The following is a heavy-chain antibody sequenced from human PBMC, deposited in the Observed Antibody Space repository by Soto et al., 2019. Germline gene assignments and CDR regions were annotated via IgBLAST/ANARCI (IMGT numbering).Heavy chain of an antibody. CDR1: RGTFSRYT. V-gene: IGHV1-69*12. D-gene: IGHD6-13*01. CDR3: ARVRPYAAAAPGPAFDI. J-gene: IGHJ3*02. Sequence: QVQLVQSGAEVKKPGSSVKVSCKASRGTFSRYTISWVRQAPGQGLEWMGGIIPIFGTANYAQKFQGRVTITADESTSTAYMELSSLRSEDTAVYYCARVRPYAAAAPGPAFDIWGQGTMVTVSS. CDR2: IIPIFGTA.